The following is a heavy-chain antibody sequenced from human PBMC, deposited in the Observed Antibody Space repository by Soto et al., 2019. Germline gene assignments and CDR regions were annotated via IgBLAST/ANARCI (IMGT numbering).Heavy chain of an antibody. Sequence: QVQLQESGPGLVKPSESLSLTCTVSGGSISSYYWSWIRQPPGKGLGWIGYIYYSGSTNYNPSLKRRVTISVDTSENQFSLKLTSVTAADTAVYYCARVWGGAFDTWGQGTMITVSS. V-gene: IGHV4-59*01. D-gene: IGHD3-10*01. CDR2: IYYSGST. CDR1: GGSISSYY. J-gene: IGHJ3*02. CDR3: ARVWGGAFDT.